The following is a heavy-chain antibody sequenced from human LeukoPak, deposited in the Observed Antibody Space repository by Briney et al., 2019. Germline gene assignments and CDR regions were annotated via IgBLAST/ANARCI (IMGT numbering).Heavy chain of an antibody. CDR2: ISSSGGTT. J-gene: IGHJ3*02. CDR3: ARGLEQGAFDI. D-gene: IGHD1/OR15-1a*01. Sequence: GGSLRLSCAASGFTFSSYAMNWVRQAPGKGLEWVSVISSSGGTTYYADSVKGRFTISRDNSKNTLYLQMNSLRAEDTAVYYCARGLEQGAFDIWGQGTMVTVSS. V-gene: IGHV3-23*01. CDR1: GFTFSSYA.